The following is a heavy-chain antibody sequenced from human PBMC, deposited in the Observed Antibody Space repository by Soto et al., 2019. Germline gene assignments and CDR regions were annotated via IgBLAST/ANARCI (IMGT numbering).Heavy chain of an antibody. CDR3: ARFVLVPAAMVRGYYYYGMDV. D-gene: IGHD2-2*01. J-gene: IGHJ6*02. Sequence: QVQLQESGPGLVKPSGTLSLTCAVSGGSISSSNWWSWVRQPPGKGLEWIGEIYHSGSTNYNPSLKSRVTISVDKSKNQFSLKLSSVTAADTAVYYCARFVLVPAAMVRGYYYYGMDVWGQGTTVTVSS. V-gene: IGHV4-4*02. CDR1: GGSISSSNW. CDR2: IYHSGST.